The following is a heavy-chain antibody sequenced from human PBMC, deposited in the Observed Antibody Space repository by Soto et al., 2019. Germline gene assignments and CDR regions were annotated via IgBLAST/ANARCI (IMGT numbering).Heavy chain of an antibody. Sequence: VREAPGKAVEMVGFIRSKAYGGKTEYAASVKARFTTSRDDSKSNAYLQMNSLKTEDSAVHYCTRVEYSSSWVDYWGQGTMVTVS. J-gene: IGHJ4*02. V-gene: IGHV3-49*02. D-gene: IGHD6-13*01. CDR3: TRVEYSSSWVDY. CDR2: IRSKAYGGKT.